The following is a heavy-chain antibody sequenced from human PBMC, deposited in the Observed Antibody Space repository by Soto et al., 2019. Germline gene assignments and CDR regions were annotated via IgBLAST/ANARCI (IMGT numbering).Heavy chain of an antibody. Sequence: ASVKVSCKASGYTFTGYYMHWVRQAPGQGLEWMGWINPNSGGTNYAQKFQGWVTMTRDTSISTAYMELSRLRSDDTAVYYCARDRGIVLVPAAMGRDYYYYYGMDVWGQGTTVTVSS. J-gene: IGHJ6*02. CDR3: ARDRGIVLVPAAMGRDYYYYYGMDV. CDR1: GYTFTGYY. CDR2: INPNSGGT. V-gene: IGHV1-2*04. D-gene: IGHD2-2*01.